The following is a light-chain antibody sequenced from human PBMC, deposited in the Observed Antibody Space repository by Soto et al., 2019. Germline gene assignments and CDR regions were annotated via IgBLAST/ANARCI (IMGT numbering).Light chain of an antibody. CDR3: QQYGSSRIT. V-gene: IGKV3-20*01. CDR2: GAS. J-gene: IGKJ5*01. Sequence: EIVLTQSPGTLSLSPGERATLSCRASQSVSSSYLAWYQQKPGQPPRLLIYGASSRATGIPDMFSGSGSGTDFNLTISRLEPEDFAVYYCQQYGSSRITVGQGTRLEIK. CDR1: QSVSSSY.